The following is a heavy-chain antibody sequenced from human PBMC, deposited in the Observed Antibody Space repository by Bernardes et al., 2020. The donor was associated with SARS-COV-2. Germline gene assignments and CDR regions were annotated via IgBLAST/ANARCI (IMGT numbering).Heavy chain of an antibody. V-gene: IGHV3-74*01. CDR3: ARDEYWSPYGMDV. CDR1: GFTFSSYW. CDR2: INSDGSST. D-gene: IGHD2-8*02. J-gene: IGHJ6*02. Sequence: GWSLRRSCAASGFTFSSYWMHWVRQAPGKGLVWVSRINSDGSSTSYADSVKGRFTISRDNAKNTLYLQMNSLRAEDTAVYYCARDEYWSPYGMDVWGQGTTVTVSS.